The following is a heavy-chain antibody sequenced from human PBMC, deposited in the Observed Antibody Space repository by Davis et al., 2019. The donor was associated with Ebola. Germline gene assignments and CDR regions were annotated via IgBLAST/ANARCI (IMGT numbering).Heavy chain of an antibody. CDR3: ASLRRTITGMDDGFDI. CDR2: IYTGDSDT. Sequence: GESLKISCKDSGNRFNSHWIGWVRQMPGKGLDWMGIIYTGDSDTRYSPSFRGQVIISADKSMKTAFLQWSSLKASDSGMYYCASLRRTITGMDDGFDIWGEGTMVTVSS. J-gene: IGHJ3*02. D-gene: IGHD2-8*02. V-gene: IGHV5-51*01. CDR1: GNRFNSHW.